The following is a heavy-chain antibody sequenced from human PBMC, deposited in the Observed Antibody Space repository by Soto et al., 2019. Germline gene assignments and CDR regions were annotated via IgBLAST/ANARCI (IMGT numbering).Heavy chain of an antibody. V-gene: IGHV3-30*18. D-gene: IGHD5-12*01. J-gene: IGHJ4*02. CDR3: VKDGYHYFDY. CDR2: ISYDGSNK. CDR1: RFTFSNYG. Sequence: QVQLVESGGGVVQPGRSLRLSCAASRFTFSNYGMHWVRQTPGKGLEWVAVISYDGSNKYYADSVKGRFTISRDNSKSTLYLQMNSLRAEDTAVYYCVKDGYHYFDYWGQGTLVTVSS.